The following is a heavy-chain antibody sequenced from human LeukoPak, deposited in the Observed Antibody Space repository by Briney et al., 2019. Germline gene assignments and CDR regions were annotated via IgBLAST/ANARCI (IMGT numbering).Heavy chain of an antibody. V-gene: IGHV1-2*02. Sequence: GASVKVSCKASGYTFTGYYMHWVRQAPGQGLEWMGWIKPNSGGTKYAQKFQGRVTMTRDTSISTAYMELSSLRSDDTAVYFCARDYCGGTSCFDYWGQGTLVTVSS. D-gene: IGHD2-2*01. CDR3: ARDYCGGTSCFDY. CDR2: IKPNSGGT. CDR1: GYTFTGYY. J-gene: IGHJ4*02.